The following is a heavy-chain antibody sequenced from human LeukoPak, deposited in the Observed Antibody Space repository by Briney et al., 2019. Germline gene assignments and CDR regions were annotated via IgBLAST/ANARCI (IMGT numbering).Heavy chain of an antibody. CDR1: GGSISSYY. Sequence: KASETLSLTCTVSGGSISSYYWSWIRQPPGKGLEWIGSIYYSGSTYYNPSLKSRVTISVDTSKNQFSLKLSSVTAADTAVFYCARAIARLDFDYWGQGTLVTVSS. CDR3: ARAIARLDFDY. CDR2: IYYSGST. J-gene: IGHJ4*02. V-gene: IGHV4-59*12. D-gene: IGHD3-16*02.